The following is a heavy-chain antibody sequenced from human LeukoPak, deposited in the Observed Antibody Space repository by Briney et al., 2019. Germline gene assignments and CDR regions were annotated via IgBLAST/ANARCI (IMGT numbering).Heavy chain of an antibody. CDR3: ARDSGYCSSTSCYFFDYYYMDV. V-gene: IGHV4-4*07. D-gene: IGHD2-2*01. CDR2: IYTSGST. CDR1: GGSISTYY. J-gene: IGHJ6*03. Sequence: SETLSLTCTVSGGSISTYYWSWIRRPAGKGLEWIGRIYTSGSTNYNPSLKSRVTMSVDTSKNQFSLKLSSVTAADTAVYYCARDSGYCSSTSCYFFDYYYMDVWGKGTTVTVSS.